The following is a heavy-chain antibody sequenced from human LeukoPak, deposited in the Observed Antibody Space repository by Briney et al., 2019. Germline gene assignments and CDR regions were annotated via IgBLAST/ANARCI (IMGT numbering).Heavy chain of an antibody. V-gene: IGHV3-33*01. Sequence: GGSLRLSCAASGFTFSSYGMHWVRQAPGKGLEWVAVIWYDGSNKYYADSVKGRFTISRDNSKNTLYLQMNSLRAEDTAVYYCARGYCSSTSCYDARPWGQGTLVTVSS. CDR1: GFTFSSYG. D-gene: IGHD2-2*01. CDR3: ARGYCSSTSCYDARP. J-gene: IGHJ5*02. CDR2: IWYDGSNK.